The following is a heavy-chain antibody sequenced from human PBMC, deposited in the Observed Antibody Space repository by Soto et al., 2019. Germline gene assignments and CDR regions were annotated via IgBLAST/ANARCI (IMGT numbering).Heavy chain of an antibody. V-gene: IGHV4-34*01. CDR3: ARGLIVWFGELSRRGGYYYYMDV. J-gene: IGHJ6*03. D-gene: IGHD3-10*01. CDR1: GGSFSGYQ. CDR2: INDSGNL. Sequence: QVQLQQWGAGLLKPSETLSLTCAVYGGSFSGYQWSWIRQTPGKGLEWIGEINDSGNLNYNPSLKSRVTILVDTAKKQISLKLSSVTAADTAVYYCARGLIVWFGELSRRGGYYYYMDVWGKGTTVSVSS.